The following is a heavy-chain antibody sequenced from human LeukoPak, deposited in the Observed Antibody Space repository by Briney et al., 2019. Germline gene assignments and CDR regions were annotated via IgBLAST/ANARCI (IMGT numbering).Heavy chain of an antibody. CDR2: IYIEGST. J-gene: IGHJ4*02. CDR3: ARTKYDSFGYYFDY. Sequence: GGSLRLSFAASGFTVSSNYMSWVRQAPGKGLEWVSFIYIEGSTYHADCVKGRFTISRDNSKNTLYLQMNSLRAEDTAVYYCARTKYDSFGYYFDYWGQGTLVTVSS. D-gene: IGHD3-22*01. V-gene: IGHV3-66*01. CDR1: GFTVSSNY.